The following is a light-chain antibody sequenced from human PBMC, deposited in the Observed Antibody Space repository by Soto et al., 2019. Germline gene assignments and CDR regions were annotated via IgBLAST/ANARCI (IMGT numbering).Light chain of an antibody. J-gene: IGKJ2*01. CDR3: QQYGSSHT. CDR2: GAS. Sequence: EIVLTQSPGTLSLSPGEIATLSCRASQSVSSSYLAWYQQKPGQAPRLLIYGASGRATGIPDSFSGSGSGTDFTLTISRLEPEDFAVYYCQQYGSSHTFGQGTKLEIK. CDR1: QSVSSSY. V-gene: IGKV3-20*01.